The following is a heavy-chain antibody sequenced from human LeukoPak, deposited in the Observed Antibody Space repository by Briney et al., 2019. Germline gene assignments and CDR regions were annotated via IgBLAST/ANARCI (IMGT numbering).Heavy chain of an antibody. CDR3: ARRNGYNAGALDFDY. Sequence: GESLQISCKGSGYSFTSYWIGWVRQMPGKGLEWMGIISPGDSDTAYSPSFQGQVTISADKSISTAYLQWSSLKASDTAMYYCARRNGYNAGALDFDYWGQGTLVTVPS. CDR1: GYSFTSYW. V-gene: IGHV5-51*01. CDR2: ISPGDSDT. J-gene: IGHJ4*02. D-gene: IGHD5-24*01.